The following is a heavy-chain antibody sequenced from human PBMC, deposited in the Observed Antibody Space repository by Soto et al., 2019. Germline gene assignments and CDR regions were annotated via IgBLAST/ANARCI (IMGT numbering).Heavy chain of an antibody. J-gene: IGHJ5*02. D-gene: IGHD3-9*01. V-gene: IGHV2-5*02. Sequence: QITLKESGPTLVKPTQTLTLTCSFSGFSLTTSGVGVGWIRQPPGKALESLALIYWDDDKRYSPFLRSRLTIPXXTXNXXVVLTTTNLDPVATATYFCAPRRGGYDWSDAPFAPWGQGALVTVSS. CDR1: GFSLTTSGVG. CDR3: APRRGGYDWSDAPFAP. CDR2: IYWDDDK.